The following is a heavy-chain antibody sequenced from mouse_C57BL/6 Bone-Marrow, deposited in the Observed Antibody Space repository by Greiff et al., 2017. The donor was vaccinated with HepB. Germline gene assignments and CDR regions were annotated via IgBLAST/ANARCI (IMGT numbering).Heavy chain of an antibody. CDR2: IWWDDDK. J-gene: IGHJ4*01. Sequence: QVQLKESGPGILQPSQTLSLTCSFSGFSLSTFGMGVGWIRQPSGKGLEWLAHIWWDDDKYYNPALKSRLTISKDTSKNQVFLKIANVDTADTATYYCARIRTTVVATFYAMDYWGQGTSVTVSS. V-gene: IGHV8-8*01. D-gene: IGHD1-1*01. CDR1: GFSLSTFGMG. CDR3: ARIRTTVVATFYAMDY.